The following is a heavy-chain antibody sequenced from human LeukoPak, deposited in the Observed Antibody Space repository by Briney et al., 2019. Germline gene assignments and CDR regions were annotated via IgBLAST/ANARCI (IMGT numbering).Heavy chain of an antibody. V-gene: IGHV1-46*01. CDR2: INPSGGST. Sequence: ASVKVSCKASGYTFTSYYMHWVRQAPGQGLEWMGIINPSGGSTSYAQKFQGRVTMTRNTSISTAYMELSSLRSEDTAVYYCARGLNVVVPAAINYYYGMDVWGQGTTVTVSS. CDR1: GYTFTSYY. CDR3: ARGLNVVVPAAINYYYGMDV. J-gene: IGHJ6*02. D-gene: IGHD2-2*01.